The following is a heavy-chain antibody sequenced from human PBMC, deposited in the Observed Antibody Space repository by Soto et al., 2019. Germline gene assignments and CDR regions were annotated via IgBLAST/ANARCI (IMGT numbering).Heavy chain of an antibody. V-gene: IGHV4-30-2*01. D-gene: IGHD6-19*01. CDR1: GGSISSGGYS. CDR2: VYHSGST. Sequence: QLQLQESGSGLVKPSQTLSLTCAVSGGSISSGGYSWSWIRQPQVKGLEWIGYVYHSGSTYYNPSLKSRVTISVDRSKNQFSLKLCSVTAADTAVYYCASAGGLGAVAADYWGQGTLVTVSS. CDR3: ASAGGLGAVAADY. J-gene: IGHJ4*02.